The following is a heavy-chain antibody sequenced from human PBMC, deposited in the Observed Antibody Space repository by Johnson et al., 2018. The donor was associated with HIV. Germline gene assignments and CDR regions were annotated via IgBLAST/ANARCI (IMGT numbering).Heavy chain of an antibody. D-gene: IGHD2-21*01. CDR3: ARDRNCGAFDI. J-gene: IGHJ3*02. Sequence: VQLVESGGGVVQPGRSLRLSCAASGFTFSSYAMHWVRQAPGKGLEWVSYISSSGSTIYYADSVKGRFTISRDNAKNSLYLQMNSLRAEDTAVYYCARDRNCGAFDIWGQGTMVTVSS. CDR2: ISSSGSTI. CDR1: GFTFSSYA. V-gene: IGHV3-48*04.